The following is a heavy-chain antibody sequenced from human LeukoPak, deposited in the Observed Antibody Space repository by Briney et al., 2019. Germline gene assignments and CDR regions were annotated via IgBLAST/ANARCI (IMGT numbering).Heavy chain of an antibody. CDR3: ARHPYSSSPPFDY. V-gene: IGHV5-51*01. J-gene: IGHJ4*02. Sequence: GESLKISCKGFGYSFTSYWIGWVRQMPGKGLEWMGIIYPGDSDTRYSPSFQGQVTISADKSISTAYLQWSSLKASDTAKYYCARHPYSSSPPFDYWGQGTLVTVSS. CDR1: GYSFTSYW. D-gene: IGHD6-6*01. CDR2: IYPGDSDT.